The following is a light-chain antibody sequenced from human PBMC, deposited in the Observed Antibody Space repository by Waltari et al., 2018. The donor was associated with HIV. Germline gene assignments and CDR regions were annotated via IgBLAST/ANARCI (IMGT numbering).Light chain of an antibody. CDR2: EVS. V-gene: IGLV2-14*01. J-gene: IGLJ2*01. CDR1: TSAVGGYNT. CDR3: SSYTSSSTLDVV. Sequence: QSALTQPASVSGSPGQAITISCPGTTSAVGGYNTVSWHQQHPGKAPKRMLYEVSNRPSGVSNRFSGSKSGNTASLTISGLQAEDEADYYCSSYTSSSTLDVVFGGGTKLTVL.